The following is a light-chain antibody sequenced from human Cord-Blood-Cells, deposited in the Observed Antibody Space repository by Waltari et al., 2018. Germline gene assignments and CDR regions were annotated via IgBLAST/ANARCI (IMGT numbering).Light chain of an antibody. CDR3: QQYGSSPGT. CDR1: QSVSSSY. CDR2: GAS. Sequence: EMVLTQSPGTLSLSPGERATLSCRASQSVSSSYLAWYQQKPGQAPRLLIYGASSRATGSPDRFSGSGSGTDFTLTISRLEPEDFAVYYCQQYGSSPGTFGGGTKVEIK. V-gene: IGKV3-20*01. J-gene: IGKJ4*01.